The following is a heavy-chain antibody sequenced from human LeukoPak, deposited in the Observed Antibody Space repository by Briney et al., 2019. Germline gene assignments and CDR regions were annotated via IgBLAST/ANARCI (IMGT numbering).Heavy chain of an antibody. CDR1: GYTFTDYY. CDR2: INPNDGDT. CDR3: ARANFLYWSSSTCLFDY. D-gene: IGHD2-2*01. Sequence: ASVKVSCKASGYTFTDYYMHWVRQAPGQGFEWMGGINPNDGDTNYAQKFQGRVTMTRDTSISTAHMEVSRLRSDDTAVYYCARANFLYWSSSTCLFDYWGQGTLVTVSS. V-gene: IGHV1-2*02. J-gene: IGHJ4*02.